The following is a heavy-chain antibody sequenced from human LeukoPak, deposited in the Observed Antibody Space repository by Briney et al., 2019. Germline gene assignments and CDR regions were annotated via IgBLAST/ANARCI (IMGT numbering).Heavy chain of an antibody. CDR1: GGSISSYY. V-gene: IGHV4-4*07. CDR2: IYTSGST. J-gene: IGHJ4*02. D-gene: IGHD3-3*01. Sequence: PSETLSLTCTVSGGSISSYYWSWIRQPAGKGLEWIGRIYTSGSTNYNPSLKSRVTMSVDTSKNQFSLKLSSVTAADTAVYYCAREVGTRNFITIFGVAPWYFDYWGQGTLVTVSS. CDR3: AREVGTRNFITIFGVAPWYFDY.